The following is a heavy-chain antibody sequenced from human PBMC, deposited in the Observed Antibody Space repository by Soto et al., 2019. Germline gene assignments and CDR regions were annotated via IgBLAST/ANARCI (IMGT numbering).Heavy chain of an antibody. CDR2: INPSGDST. J-gene: IGHJ6*02. CDR3: ARSALQRENYSGLDV. Sequence: QIQLVQSGAEVRSPGASVKISCTESGDTFTNYFIHWVRQAPGQGLEWMAIINPSGDSTTSGQKFQGRVTMTRHAPTSTVHLDLNSLRSEEPAVYYCARSALQRENYSGLDVLGQGTTVTVSS. CDR1: GDTFTNYF. D-gene: IGHD1-26*01. V-gene: IGHV1-46*01.